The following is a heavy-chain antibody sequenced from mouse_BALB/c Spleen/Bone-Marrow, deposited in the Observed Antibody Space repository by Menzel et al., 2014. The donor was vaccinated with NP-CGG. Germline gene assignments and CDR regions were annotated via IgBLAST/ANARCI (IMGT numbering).Heavy chain of an antibody. V-gene: IGHV1S41*01. Sequence: DLVKPGASVKLSCKASGYTFTNYWINWIKQRPGQGLEWIGRIAPGSGSTYYNEMFKGKATLTVDTSSSTAYIQLSSLSSEDSAVYFCARGIYYGNYVYAMDYWGQGTSVTVPS. CDR2: IAPGSGST. J-gene: IGHJ4*01. CDR1: GYTFTNYW. D-gene: IGHD2-1*01. CDR3: ARGIYYGNYVYAMDY.